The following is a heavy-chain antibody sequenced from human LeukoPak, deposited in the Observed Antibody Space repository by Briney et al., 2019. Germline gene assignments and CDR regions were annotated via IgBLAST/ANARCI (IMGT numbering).Heavy chain of an antibody. V-gene: IGHV3-21*01. CDR1: GFTFSSHT. CDR3: AREVLMGPRYFDY. J-gene: IGHJ4*02. CDR2: ITSSSNYR. Sequence: GGSLRLSCVASGFTFSSHTMNWVRQVPGKGLEWVSSITSSSNYRYYADSVKGRFTISRDNAKNSLYLQMNSLRAEDTAVYYCAREVLMGPRYFDYWGQGTLVTVSS. D-gene: IGHD3-10*01.